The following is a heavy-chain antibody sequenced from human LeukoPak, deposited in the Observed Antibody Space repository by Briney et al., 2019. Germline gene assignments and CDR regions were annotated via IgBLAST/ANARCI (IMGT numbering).Heavy chain of an antibody. CDR3: AGDENWFDP. CDR2: IRHGGSNK. CDR1: GFIFSSYG. V-gene: IGHV3-30*02. Sequence: GGSLRLSCAASGFIFSSYGMHWVRQAPGKGLEWVAFIRHGGSNKYYADSVKGRFTISRDNSKNTLYLQMNSLRAEDTAVYYCAGDENWFDPWGQGTLVTVSS. J-gene: IGHJ5*02.